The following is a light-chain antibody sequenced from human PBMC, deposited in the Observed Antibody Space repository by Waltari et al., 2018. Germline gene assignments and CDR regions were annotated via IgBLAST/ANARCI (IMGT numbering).Light chain of an antibody. CDR2: AFL. J-gene: IGLJ3*02. Sequence: QSVLTQPPSVSGAPGHSVTISCTGSRSNIGAGYDVHWYQQLPGPAPKLLIYAFLNPPSGVPDRFYGSKSGTSASLAINGLQAEDEAIYYCQSYDSSLSAVFGGGTKVTVL. CDR1: RSNIGAGYD. CDR3: QSYDSSLSAV. V-gene: IGLV1-40*01.